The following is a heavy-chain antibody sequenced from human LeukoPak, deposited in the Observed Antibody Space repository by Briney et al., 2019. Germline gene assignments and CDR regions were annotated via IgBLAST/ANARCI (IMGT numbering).Heavy chain of an antibody. Sequence: GGSLRLSCVASGFIFSTYAMTWVRQAPGKGLEWVPGISGSGGSTYYADFVKGRFTISRDNSKNTLYLQMNSLRAEDTAMYYCAKDCVVVPAAVHWFAPWGQGTLVTVSS. CDR1: GFIFSTYA. CDR3: AKDCVVVPAAVHWFAP. D-gene: IGHD2-2*01. V-gene: IGHV3-23*01. CDR2: ISGSGGST. J-gene: IGHJ5*02.